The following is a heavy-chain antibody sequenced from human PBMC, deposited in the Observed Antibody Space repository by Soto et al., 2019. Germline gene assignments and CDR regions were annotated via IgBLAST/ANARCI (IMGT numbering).Heavy chain of an antibody. D-gene: IGHD6-13*01. Sequence: PGGSLRLSCAASGFTFSRYWMIWVRQAPGKGLEWVANIKQDGSEKYYVDSVKGRFTISRDNAKNSLYLQINSLRAEDTAVYYCARGSSTWYFYNYGLDVWGQGTTVTVSS. V-gene: IGHV3-7*03. J-gene: IGHJ6*02. CDR2: IKQDGSEK. CDR3: ARGSSTWYFYNYGLDV. CDR1: GFTFSRYW.